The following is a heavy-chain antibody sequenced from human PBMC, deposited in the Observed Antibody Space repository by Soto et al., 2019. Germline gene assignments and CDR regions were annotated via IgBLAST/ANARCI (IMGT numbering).Heavy chain of an antibody. D-gene: IGHD2-2*01. J-gene: IGHJ6*03. Sequence: SETLSLTCTVSGGSISSGGYYWSWIRQHPGKGLEWIGYIYYSGSTYYNPSLKSRVTISVDTSKNQFSLKLSSVTAADTAVYYCASFPGGVPASFEDYYYYMDVWGKGTTVTVSS. CDR2: IYYSGST. V-gene: IGHV4-31*03. CDR3: ASFPGGVPASFEDYYYYMDV. CDR1: GGSISSGGYY.